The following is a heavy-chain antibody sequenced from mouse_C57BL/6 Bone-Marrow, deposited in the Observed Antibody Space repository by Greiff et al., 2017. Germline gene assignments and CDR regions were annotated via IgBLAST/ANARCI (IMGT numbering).Heavy chain of an antibody. D-gene: IGHD3-2*02. J-gene: IGHJ4*01. CDR2: ISGGGGNT. Sequence: EVKLMESGGGLVKPGGSLKLSCAASGFTFSSYTMSWVRQTPEKRLEWVATISGGGGNTYYPDSVKGRFTISRDNAKDTLYLQMSSMRSEDTALYYCARDSSGYDYYAMDYWGQGTSVTVSS. V-gene: IGHV5-9*01. CDR3: ARDSSGYDYYAMDY. CDR1: GFTFSSYT.